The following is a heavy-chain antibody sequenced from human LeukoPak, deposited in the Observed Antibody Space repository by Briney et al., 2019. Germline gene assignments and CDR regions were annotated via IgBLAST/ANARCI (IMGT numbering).Heavy chain of an antibody. J-gene: IGHJ4*02. CDR1: GFTFSSYE. CDR3: AREGSGSYYNIDY. Sequence: GGSLRLSCAASGFTFSSYEMNWVRQAPGKGLEWVSYISSSGSTIYYADSVKGRFTISRDNAKNSLYLQMNSLRAEDTAVYYCAREGSGSYYNIDYWGQGTLVTVSS. CDR2: ISSSGSTI. V-gene: IGHV3-48*03. D-gene: IGHD3-10*01.